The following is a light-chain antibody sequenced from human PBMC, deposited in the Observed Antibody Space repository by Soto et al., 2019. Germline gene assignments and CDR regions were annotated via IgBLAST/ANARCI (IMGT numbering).Light chain of an antibody. V-gene: IGKV1-12*01. CDR1: QDITTS. Sequence: DIQMTQSPSSVSASVGGRVTITCRAIQDITTSLAWYKQKPGKAPELLIYAASRLQAGVPSRFSGSGSWTDYTLSISSLQPEYFATYYCQQGHTFPPSFGGGTKVEIQ. CDR3: QQGHTFPPS. CDR2: AAS. J-gene: IGKJ4*01.